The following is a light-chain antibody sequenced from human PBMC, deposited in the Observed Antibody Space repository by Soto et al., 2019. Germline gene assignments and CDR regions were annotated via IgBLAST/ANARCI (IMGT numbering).Light chain of an antibody. V-gene: IGKV3D-20*01. J-gene: IGKJ5*01. Sequence: IVLTQSPTTLSLSPGERASPSCGASQSVSSSYLAWYQQKPGLAPRLLIYDASSRATGIPDRFSGSGSGTDFTLTISRLEPEDFAVYYCQQYGSSPSITFGQGTRLEIK. CDR1: QSVSSSY. CDR3: QQYGSSPSIT. CDR2: DAS.